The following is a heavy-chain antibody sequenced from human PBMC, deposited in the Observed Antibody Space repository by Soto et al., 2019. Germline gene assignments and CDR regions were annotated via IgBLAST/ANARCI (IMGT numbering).Heavy chain of an antibody. D-gene: IGHD6-13*01. CDR2: IKQDGSEK. J-gene: IGHJ6*04. CDR1: GFTSSNYW. CDR3: AGSTSSWGV. Sequence: EVQVVESGGGLVQPGGSLRLSCVASGFTSSNYWMNWVRQAPGKGLEWVANIKQDGSEKNYVDSVKGRFTISRDNAKNSLYLQMNSLGAEDTAVYYCAGSTSSWGVWGKGTTVTVSS. V-gene: IGHV3-7*01.